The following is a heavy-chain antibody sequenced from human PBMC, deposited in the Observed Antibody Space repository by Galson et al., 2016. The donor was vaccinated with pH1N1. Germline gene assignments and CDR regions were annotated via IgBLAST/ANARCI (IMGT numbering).Heavy chain of an antibody. J-gene: IGHJ3*02. CDR2: IYLGGSLI. D-gene: IGHD4-17*01. CDR1: GYRFPSSW. Sequence: QSGAEVKKPGESLKISCKGFGYRFPSSWIGWVRQMPGKGLEWMGIIYLGGSLIRYRPSFQGQVTISADKSVNIVYLEWVSLKASDTAMYYCARQNDYGDYRGDAFDIWGQGTMVIVSS. CDR3: ARQNDYGDYRGDAFDI. V-gene: IGHV5-51*01.